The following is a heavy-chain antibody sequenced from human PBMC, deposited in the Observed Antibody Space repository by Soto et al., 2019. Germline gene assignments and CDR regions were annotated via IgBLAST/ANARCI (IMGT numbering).Heavy chain of an antibody. CDR2: VIPNLGVT. CDR3: ARDKGYCSDNSCAHFDY. V-gene: IGHV1-69*04. J-gene: IGHJ4*02. D-gene: IGHD2-15*01. Sequence: GASVKVSCKASGGTLSSYTFSWVRQAPGQGLEWMGRVIPNLGVTNYAKKFQGRFTIVVDTSTSTAYMELNSLRYEDTAVYYCARDKGYCSDNSCAHFDYWGQGTLVTVSS. CDR1: GGTLSSYT.